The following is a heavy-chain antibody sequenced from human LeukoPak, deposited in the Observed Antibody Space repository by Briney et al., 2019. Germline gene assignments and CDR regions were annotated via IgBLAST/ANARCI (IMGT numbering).Heavy chain of an antibody. CDR3: AKDKDYGGNSGFDY. CDR1: GGTFSSFA. Sequence: SVKVSCKASGGTFSSFAISWVRQAPGQGLEWMGGIIPIFDTASYAQKFQGRVTITADESTSTAYMELSSLRSEDTAVYYCAKDKDYGGNSGFDYWGQGTLVTVSS. V-gene: IGHV1-69*13. D-gene: IGHD4-23*01. J-gene: IGHJ4*02. CDR2: IIPIFDTA.